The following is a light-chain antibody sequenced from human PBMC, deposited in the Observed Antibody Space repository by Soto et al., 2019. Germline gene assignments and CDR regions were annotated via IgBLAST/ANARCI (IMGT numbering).Light chain of an antibody. J-gene: IGLJ1*01. CDR3: SSYTTVGAPYV. CDR1: SSDVGRFNY. Sequence: QSALTQPASVSESPGQSITISCTGTSSDVGRFNYVSWYQHHPGKAPKLIIYEVTIRPSGVSSRFSGSKSGYTASLTISGLLAEDEADYYCSSYTTVGAPYVFGSGTQLTVL. CDR2: EVT. V-gene: IGLV2-14*01.